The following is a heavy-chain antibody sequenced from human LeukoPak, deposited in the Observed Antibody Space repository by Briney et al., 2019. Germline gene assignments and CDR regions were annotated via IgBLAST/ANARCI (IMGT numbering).Heavy chain of an antibody. Sequence: ASVKVSCKASGYTFTSYGISWVRQAPGQGLEWMGWISAYNGNTNYAQKLQGRVTVTTDTSTSTAYMELRSLRSDDTAVYYCARSLGDVVVVAALTPYYFDYWGQGTLVTVSS. D-gene: IGHD2-15*01. V-gene: IGHV1-18*01. CDR3: ARSLGDVVVVAALTPYYFDY. J-gene: IGHJ4*02. CDR1: GYTFTSYG. CDR2: ISAYNGNT.